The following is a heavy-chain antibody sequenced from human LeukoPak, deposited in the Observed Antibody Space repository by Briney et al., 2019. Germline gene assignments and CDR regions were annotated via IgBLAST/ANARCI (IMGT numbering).Heavy chain of an antibody. J-gene: IGHJ3*02. CDR1: GFTFSSYG. V-gene: IGHV3-30*03. CDR2: ISYDGSNK. CDR3: ARGASMIVVVITSCDAFDI. Sequence: AGSLRLSCAASGFTFSSYGMHWVRQAPGKGLEWVAVISYDGSNKYYADSVKGRFTISRDNSKNTLYLQMNSLRAEDTAVYYCARGASMIVVVITSCDAFDIWGQGTMVTVSS. D-gene: IGHD3-22*01.